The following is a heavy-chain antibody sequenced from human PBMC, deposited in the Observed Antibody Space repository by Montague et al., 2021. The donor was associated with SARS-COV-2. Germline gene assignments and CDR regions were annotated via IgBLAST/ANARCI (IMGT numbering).Heavy chain of an antibody. D-gene: IGHD2-15*01. J-gene: IGHJ6*02. CDR2: ISHGGGT. CDR3: ASHCGGGRCYFGMDV. CDR1: GGSFSSY. Sequence: SDTLSLTCHVYGGSFSSYWSWIRQPPGRGLEWVGQISHGGGTNYNPSLKSRVTISVDTSKNQVSLKLSSVTAADTAVYYCASHCGGGRCYFGMDVWGQGTTVTVSS. V-gene: IGHV4-34*01.